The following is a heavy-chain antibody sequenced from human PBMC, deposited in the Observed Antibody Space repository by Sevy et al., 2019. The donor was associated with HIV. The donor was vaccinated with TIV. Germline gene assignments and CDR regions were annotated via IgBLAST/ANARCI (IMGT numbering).Heavy chain of an antibody. D-gene: IGHD3-10*01. CDR3: ARVQRGGVPDY. J-gene: IGHJ4*02. CDR2: INPESGDT. CDR1: GYTFIAHY. V-gene: IGHV1-2*02. Sequence: ASVTVSCTSSGYTFIAHYLHWVRQAPGQGLEWMGWINPESGDTRYTEKFQGRVTMTRDTSISTAYMEVITLRSDDTAVYFCARVQRGGVPDYWGQGTLVTVSS.